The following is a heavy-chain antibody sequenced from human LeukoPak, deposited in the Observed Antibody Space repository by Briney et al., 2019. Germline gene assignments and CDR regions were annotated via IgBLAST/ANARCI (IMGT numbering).Heavy chain of an antibody. V-gene: IGHV4-4*07. Sequence: SETLSLTCTVSGGSISDYHWSWIRQPAGKGLEWIGRLYSSGSTNYNPSLKSRVTMSLDTSNRQFSLKLNSVTAADTAVYFCASETAYHDSSGYYKYWGQGTLVTVSS. D-gene: IGHD3-22*01. CDR3: ASETAYHDSSGYYKY. CDR1: GGSISDYH. J-gene: IGHJ4*02. CDR2: LYSSGST.